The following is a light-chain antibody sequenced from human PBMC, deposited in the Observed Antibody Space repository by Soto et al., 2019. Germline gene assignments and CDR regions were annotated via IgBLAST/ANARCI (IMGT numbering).Light chain of an antibody. CDR3: QPTDSFPPI. Sequence: DIQMTQSPSSVSASVGDRVNITCRASQDVRTWLAWYQQKPGKVPKLLISAASSLDSGVPSRFSGSGSVTEFTLTISSLQPEDFATYYCQPTDSFPPIFGPGTTVDVK. J-gene: IGKJ3*01. CDR2: AAS. V-gene: IGKV1-12*01. CDR1: QDVRTW.